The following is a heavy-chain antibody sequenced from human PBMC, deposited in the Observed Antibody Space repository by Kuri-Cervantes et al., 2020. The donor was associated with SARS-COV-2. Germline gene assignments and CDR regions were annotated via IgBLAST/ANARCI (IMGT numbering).Heavy chain of an antibody. J-gene: IGHJ4*02. CDR2: ISWDGGST. V-gene: IGHV3-43*01. CDR3: AKDMTPDYGGNVDY. CDR1: GFIFDDYT. Sequence: GGSLRLSCAASGFIFDDYTMHWVRQAPGKGLEWVSLISWDGGSTYYADSVKGRFTISKDNSKNSLYLQMNSLRTEDTALYYCAKDMTPDYGGNVDYWGQGTLVTVSS. D-gene: IGHD4-23*01.